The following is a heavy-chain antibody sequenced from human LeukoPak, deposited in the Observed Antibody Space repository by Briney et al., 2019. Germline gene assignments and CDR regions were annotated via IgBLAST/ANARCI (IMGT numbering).Heavy chain of an antibody. V-gene: IGHV6-1*01. CDR2: TYYRSKWSN. CDR1: GDSVSSNSAA. D-gene: IGHD2-15*01. J-gene: IGHJ4*02. Sequence: SQTLSLTCDISGDSVSSNSAAWNWIRQSPSRGLEWLGRTYYRSKWSNDYAVSVKSRITLSPDTSKNQFSLQLNSVTPEDTAVYYCARDRGSCSGGSCHSLGFDYWGQGTLVTVSS. CDR3: ARDRGSCSGGSCHSLGFDY.